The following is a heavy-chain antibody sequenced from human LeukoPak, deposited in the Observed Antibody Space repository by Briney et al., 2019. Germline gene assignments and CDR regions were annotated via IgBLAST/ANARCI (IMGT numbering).Heavy chain of an antibody. CDR3: ARDLAGFQEPRYYYYMDV. CDR1: GFTVWRNV. V-gene: IGHV3-66*02. D-gene: IGHD1-14*01. Sequence: GGSLRLSCVASGFTVWRNVMSWVRQAPGKGLEWVSLIYSDDRAFYADSVKGRFTISRNNSKNTLFLQMSSLEPEDTAIYSCARDLAGFQEPRYYYYMDVWGKGTTVTVSS. J-gene: IGHJ6*03. CDR2: IYSDDRA.